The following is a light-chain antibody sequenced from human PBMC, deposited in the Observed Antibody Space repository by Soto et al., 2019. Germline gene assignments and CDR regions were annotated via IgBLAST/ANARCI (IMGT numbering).Light chain of an antibody. CDR1: SSNIGAGYD. CDR3: QSYDSSLIVSKV. V-gene: IGLV1-40*01. CDR2: ANS. Sequence: SALTQPPSVSGAPGQRVTISCSGSSSNIGAGYDVQWYRQFPGTAPKLIIYANSDRPSGVPDRFSGSKSGTSASLAITGLQAEDEADYYCQSYDSSLIVSKVFGTGTKVTVL. J-gene: IGLJ1*01.